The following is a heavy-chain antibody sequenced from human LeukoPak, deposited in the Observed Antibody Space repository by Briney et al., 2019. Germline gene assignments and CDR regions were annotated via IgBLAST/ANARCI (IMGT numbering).Heavy chain of an antibody. CDR2: IYYSGST. CDR3: ARGGTAALDY. J-gene: IGHJ4*02. CDR1: GGSISSGDYY. D-gene: IGHD6-13*01. V-gene: IGHV4-31*03. Sequence: SETLSLTCTVSGGSISSGDYYWIWIRQHPGKGLEWIGYIYYSGSTYYNPSLKSRVTMSVDTSKNQFSLKLSSVTAADTAVYYCARGGTAALDYWGQGTLVTVSS.